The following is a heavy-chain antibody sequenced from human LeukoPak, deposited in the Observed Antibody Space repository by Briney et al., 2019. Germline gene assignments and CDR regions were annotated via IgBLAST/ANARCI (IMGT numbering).Heavy chain of an antibody. V-gene: IGHV1-46*01. J-gene: IGHJ6*03. CDR1: GYTFTSYY. CDR3: ARAYYYYMDV. CDR2: INPSGGST. Sequence: GASVKVSCKASGYTFTSYYMHWVRQAPGQGLEWMGIINPSGGSTSYAQKFQGRVTMTRDMSTSTAYMELRSLRSDDTAVYYCARAYYYYMDVWGKGTTVTVSS.